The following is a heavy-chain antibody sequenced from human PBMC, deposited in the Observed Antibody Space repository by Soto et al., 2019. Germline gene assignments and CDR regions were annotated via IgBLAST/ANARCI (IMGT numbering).Heavy chain of an antibody. CDR2: IYYSGIT. V-gene: IGHV4-39*01. J-gene: IGHJ5*02. CDR3: ARSNSGYYKWFDP. D-gene: IGHD3-22*01. CDR1: GDSISNSNYY. Sequence: HLQLQESGPGLVKPSETLSLTCTVSGDSISNSNYYWGWIRQPPGKGLAWIANIYYSGITYYNPSLKSRVAISVDTSKNQFSLKLSSVTAADTAIYYCARSNSGYYKWFDPWGQGTLVTVSS.